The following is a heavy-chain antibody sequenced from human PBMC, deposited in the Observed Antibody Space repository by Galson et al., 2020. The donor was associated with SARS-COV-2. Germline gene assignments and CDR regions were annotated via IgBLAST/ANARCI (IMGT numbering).Heavy chain of an antibody. J-gene: IGHJ5*02. CDR3: ATAPAIAVADSNWFDP. D-gene: IGHD6-19*01. CDR1: GYSISSGYY. V-gene: IGHV4-38-2*02. Sequence: SETLSLTCTVSGYSISSGYYWGWIRQPPGKGREGIGRIYHSGSTNYNPSLKSRVTISVDTSKNQFSLKLSSVTAADTAVYYCATAPAIAVADSNWFDPWGQGTLVTVSS. CDR2: IYHSGST.